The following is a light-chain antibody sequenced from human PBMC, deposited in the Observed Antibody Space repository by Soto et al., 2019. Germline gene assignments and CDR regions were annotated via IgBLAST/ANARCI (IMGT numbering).Light chain of an antibody. CDR3: QQYNNWPLYT. J-gene: IGKJ2*01. Sequence: EIVMTQSPATLSMSPGERVTLSCRASQSVSSNLAWYQQKPGQAPRLLIYGASTRATGIPARFSGSGSGTEFTLTISSLQSEDFAVYYCQQYNNWPLYTFGQGTKLEIK. CDR1: QSVSSN. V-gene: IGKV3-15*01. CDR2: GAS.